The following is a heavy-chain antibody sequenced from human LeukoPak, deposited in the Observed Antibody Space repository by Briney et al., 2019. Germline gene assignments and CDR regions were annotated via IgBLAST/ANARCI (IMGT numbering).Heavy chain of an antibody. CDR1: GGSISSYY. Sequence: SETLSLTCTVSGGSISSYYWSWIRQPPGKGLEWIGYIYYSGSTNYNPSLKSRVTISVDTSKNQFSLKLSSVTAADTAVYYCARDQAGYDFWSGYLKAENWFDPWGRGTLVTVSS. V-gene: IGHV4-59*01. D-gene: IGHD3-3*01. J-gene: IGHJ5*02. CDR2: IYYSGST. CDR3: ARDQAGYDFWSGYLKAENWFDP.